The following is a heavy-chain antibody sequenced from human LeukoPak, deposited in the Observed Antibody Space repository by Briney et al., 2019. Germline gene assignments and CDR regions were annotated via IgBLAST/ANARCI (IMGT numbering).Heavy chain of an antibody. D-gene: IGHD4-17*01. CDR3: ARELPTVTAFDS. Sequence: ASVKVSCKASGYTFTRYYMHWVRQAPGQGLEWMGIINPSGGSTTYAQKFKGRVTMTWDTSTSTVYMELSSLRSDDTAVYYCARELPTVTAFDSWGQGTLVTVSS. CDR1: GYTFTRYY. V-gene: IGHV1-46*01. J-gene: IGHJ4*02. CDR2: INPSGGST.